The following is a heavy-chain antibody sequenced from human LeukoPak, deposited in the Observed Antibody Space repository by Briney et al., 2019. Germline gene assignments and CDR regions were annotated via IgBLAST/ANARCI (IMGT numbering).Heavy chain of an antibody. CDR2: ISSSSSYI. Sequence: PGGSLRLSCAASGFTLSDYSMNWVRQAPGKGLEWVSSISSSSSYIYYADSVKGRFTISRDNAKNSLYLQMNSLRAEDTAVYYCAGTMVGRPDYWGQGTLVTVSS. CDR1: GFTLSDYS. V-gene: IGHV3-21*01. J-gene: IGHJ4*02. CDR3: AGTMVGRPDY. D-gene: IGHD4/OR15-4a*01.